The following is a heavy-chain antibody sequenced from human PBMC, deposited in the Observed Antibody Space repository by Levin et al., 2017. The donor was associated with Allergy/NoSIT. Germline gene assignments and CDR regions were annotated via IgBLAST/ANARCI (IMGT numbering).Heavy chain of an antibody. CDR3: ARARRSDY. CDR1: GGSFSGYY. J-gene: IGHJ4*02. D-gene: IGHD1-14*01. CDR2: INDSGST. V-gene: IGHV4-34*01. Sequence: SQTLSLTCAVYGGSFSGYYWSWIRQPPGKGLEWIGEINDSGSTNYNPSLKSRVTISVDTSKNQFSLKLSSVTAADTAVYYCARARRSDYWGQGTLVTVSS.